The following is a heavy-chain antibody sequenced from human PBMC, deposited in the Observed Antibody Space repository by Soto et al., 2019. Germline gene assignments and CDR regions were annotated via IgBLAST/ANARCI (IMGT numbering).Heavy chain of an antibody. J-gene: IGHJ6*02. CDR1: GFIFSAYG. CDR2: ISDDGSNQ. V-gene: IGHV3-30*18. Sequence: PGGSLRLSCAASGFIFSAYGMHWVRQAPGKGLEWVAFISDDGSNQQYVDSVKGRFTISRDNPKEMLYLQMNSLTAEDTAVSYCAKDLSSPTYGLEDWGQGTTVTVS. CDR3: AKDLSSPTYGLED. D-gene: IGHD2-15*01.